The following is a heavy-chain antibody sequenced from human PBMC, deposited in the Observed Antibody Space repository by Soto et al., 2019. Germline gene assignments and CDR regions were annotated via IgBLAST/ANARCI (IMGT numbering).Heavy chain of an antibody. CDR1: GGTFSSHI. D-gene: IGHD2-2*02. V-gene: IGHV1-69*02. CDR3: ARVPIPLFYGMDV. CDR2: IIPILDVA. J-gene: IGHJ6*02. Sequence: QVQLVQSGAEVKKPGSSVKVSCKASGGTFSSHIISWVRQAPGQGLEWMGRIIPILDVANYAQKFQGRVTITADKSANRALMELTSLRSEDTAVFYCARVPIPLFYGMDVWGQGTTVTVSS.